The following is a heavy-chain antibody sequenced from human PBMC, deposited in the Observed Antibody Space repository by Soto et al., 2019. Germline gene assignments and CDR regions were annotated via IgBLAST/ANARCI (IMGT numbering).Heavy chain of an antibody. J-gene: IGHJ4*02. CDR3: ARGLYGSSWSRLDY. CDR2: ISSSSSTI. D-gene: IGHD6-13*01. CDR1: GFTFSSYS. V-gene: IGHV3-48*01. Sequence: EVQLVESGGGLVQPGGSLRLSCAASGFTFSSYSMNWVRQAPGKGLEWVSYISSSSSTIYYADSVKGRFTISRDNAKNSLYLQMNSLRAEDTAVYYCARGLYGSSWSRLDYWGQGSLVTVSS.